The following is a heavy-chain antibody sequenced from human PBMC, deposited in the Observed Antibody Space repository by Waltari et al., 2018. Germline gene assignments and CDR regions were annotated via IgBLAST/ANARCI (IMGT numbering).Heavy chain of an antibody. CDR1: GFTFGDYA. J-gene: IGHJ3*02. CDR2: IRSKAYGGTT. D-gene: IGHD1-26*01. Sequence: EVQLVESGGGLVQPGRSLRLSCTASGFTFGDYAMSWVRQATGKGLEWVGFIRSKAYGGTTEYAASVKGRFTISRDDSKSIAYLQMNSLKTEDTAVYYCTRPLVGATPIGAFDIWGQGTMVTVSS. CDR3: TRPLVGATPIGAFDI. V-gene: IGHV3-49*04.